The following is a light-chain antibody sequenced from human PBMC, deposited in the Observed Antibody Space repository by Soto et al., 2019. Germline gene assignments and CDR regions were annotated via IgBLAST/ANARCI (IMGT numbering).Light chain of an antibody. CDR2: STN. CDR1: SGSVSTSYY. J-gene: IGLJ1*01. V-gene: IGLV8-61*01. Sequence: QTVVTQEPSFSVSPGGTVTLTCGLSSGSVSTSYYPGWYQQTPGQAPRTLIYSTNTRSSGVPDRFSGSILGNKAALTITGAQADDESDYYCVLYMGSGNNHVFGTGTKLTVL. CDR3: VLYMGSGNNHV.